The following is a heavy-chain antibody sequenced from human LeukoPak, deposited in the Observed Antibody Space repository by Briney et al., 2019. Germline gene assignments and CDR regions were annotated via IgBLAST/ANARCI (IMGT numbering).Heavy chain of an antibody. Sequence: PSETLSLTCTVSGGSINGYFWSWMRQPAGKGLEWIGRILTNGNTDYNPFLNSRVTMSMDTSRNQFSLKLRSVSAADTAVYYCARSARVEPGTGYYFDSWGRGTLVTVSS. J-gene: IGHJ4*02. CDR2: ILTNGNT. CDR1: GGSINGYF. V-gene: IGHV4-4*07. D-gene: IGHD2-15*01. CDR3: ARSARVEPGTGYYFDS.